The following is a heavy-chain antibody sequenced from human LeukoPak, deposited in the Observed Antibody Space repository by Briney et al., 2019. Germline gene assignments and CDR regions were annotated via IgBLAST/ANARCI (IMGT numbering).Heavy chain of an antibody. V-gene: IGHV4-34*01. CDR3: ARTRSRYNSGYAPNYGMDV. CDR1: GGSISGDY. D-gene: IGHD5-12*01. CDR2: INRSGST. Sequence: SETLSLTCAVYGGSISGDYWSWIRQPPGKGLEWIGEINRSGSTNYNPSLKSRVTISVDTSKNQFSLKLSSVTAADTAVYYCARTRSRYNSGYAPNYGMDVWGQGTTVTVSS. J-gene: IGHJ6*02.